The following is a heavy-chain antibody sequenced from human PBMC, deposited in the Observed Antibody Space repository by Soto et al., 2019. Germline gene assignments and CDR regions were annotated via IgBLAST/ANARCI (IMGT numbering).Heavy chain of an antibody. CDR1: GFTFSSYS. J-gene: IGHJ4*02. D-gene: IGHD2-2*01. Sequence: PGGSLRLSCAASGFTFSSYSMNWVRQAPGKGLEWVSSISSSSSYIYYADSVKGRFTISRDNAKNSLYLQMNSLRAEDTAVYYCARDPQVVPAAGSDYWGQGTLVTVSS. V-gene: IGHV3-21*01. CDR3: ARDPQVVPAAGSDY. CDR2: ISSSSSYI.